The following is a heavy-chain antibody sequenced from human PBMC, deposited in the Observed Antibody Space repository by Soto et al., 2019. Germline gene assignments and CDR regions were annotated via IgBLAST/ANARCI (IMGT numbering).Heavy chain of an antibody. D-gene: IGHD6-19*01. CDR2: IYYSGST. CDR1: GGSISSYY. Sequence: PSETLSLTCTVSGGSISSYYWSWIRQPPGKGLEWIGYIYYSGSTNYNPSLKSRVTISVDTSKNQFSLKLSSVTAADTAVYYCARAGSSGWANWFDPWGQGTLVTVSS. J-gene: IGHJ5*02. CDR3: ARAGSSGWANWFDP. V-gene: IGHV4-59*01.